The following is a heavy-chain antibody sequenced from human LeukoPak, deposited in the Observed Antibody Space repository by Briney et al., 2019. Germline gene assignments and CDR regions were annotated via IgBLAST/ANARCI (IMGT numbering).Heavy chain of an antibody. CDR1: GFTFSGYG. D-gene: IGHD1-14*01. Sequence: GGSLRLSCAASGFTFSGYGMHWVRQAPGKGLEWVAFVRYDSSNKYYADSVKGRFTVSRDNSKNMLYLQMNSLRAEDTAVYYCASSTKPHYYYYYYMDVWGKGTTVTVSS. CDR3: ASSTKPHYYYYYYMDV. V-gene: IGHV3-30*02. CDR2: VRYDSSNK. J-gene: IGHJ6*03.